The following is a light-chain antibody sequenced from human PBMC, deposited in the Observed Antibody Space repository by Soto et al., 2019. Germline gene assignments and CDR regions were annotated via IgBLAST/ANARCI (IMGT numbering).Light chain of an antibody. CDR2: SVS. CDR3: QQYSSSPYT. J-gene: IGKJ2*01. CDR1: HSVSNS. V-gene: IGKV3-20*01. Sequence: EIVLTQSPGTLSLSLGERATLSCRASHSVSNSLAWYQQKPGQTPRLLVHSVSTRAIGIPDRFSGSGSGTDFTLTISRLEPEDFAVYYCQQYSSSPYTFGQGTKLEIK.